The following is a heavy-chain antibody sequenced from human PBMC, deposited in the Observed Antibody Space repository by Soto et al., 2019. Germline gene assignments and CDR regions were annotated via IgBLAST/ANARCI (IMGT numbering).Heavy chain of an antibody. V-gene: IGHV3-21*01. CDR1: GFTFSSYS. Sequence: GGSLRLSCAASGFTFSSYSMNWVRQAPRTGLEWVSSLSSSSTYIYYADSVKGRFTISRDNAKNSLYQQMNSLRAEDTALYYCAVIGVVAATHWFDPWGQGTLVTVSS. J-gene: IGHJ5*02. CDR3: AVIGVVAATHWFDP. D-gene: IGHD2-15*01. CDR2: LSSSSTYI.